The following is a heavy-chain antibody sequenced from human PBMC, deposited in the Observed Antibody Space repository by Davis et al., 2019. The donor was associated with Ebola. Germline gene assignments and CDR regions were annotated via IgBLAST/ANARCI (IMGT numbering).Heavy chain of an antibody. Sequence: GESLKISCATSGFAFSDYGIHWVRQAPGKGLEWVANIYRDGSEKYYVDSVKGRFTISRDNTKNSLYLQRNSLRAEDTAVYYCAKERLMGVVVVAATQGMDVWGQGTTVTVSS. J-gene: IGHJ6*02. D-gene: IGHD2-15*01. CDR1: GFAFSDYG. CDR3: AKERLMGVVVVAATQGMDV. CDR2: IYRDGSEK. V-gene: IGHV3-7*03.